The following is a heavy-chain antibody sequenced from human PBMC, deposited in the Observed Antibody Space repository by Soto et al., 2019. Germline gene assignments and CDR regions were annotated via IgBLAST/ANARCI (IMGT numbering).Heavy chain of an antibody. CDR3: ARVQSRPAPFFGGFITKPLIHLDY. Sequence: SVKVSCKASGYTFTSYDIHWVRQATGQGLEWMGWMNPNSGNTGLARNFQGRVTMTTNTSISTAYMELSSLPSEDKVVYYCARVQSRPAPFFGGFITKPLIHLDYCGQGALVNVCS. D-gene: IGHD3-3*01. CDR1: GYTFTSYD. CDR2: MNPNSGNT. J-gene: IGHJ4*02. V-gene: IGHV1-8*01.